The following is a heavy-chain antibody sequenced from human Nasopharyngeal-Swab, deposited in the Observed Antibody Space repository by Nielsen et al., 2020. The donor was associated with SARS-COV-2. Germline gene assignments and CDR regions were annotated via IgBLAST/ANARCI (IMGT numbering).Heavy chain of an antibody. CDR2: IYSSGST. J-gene: IGHJ4*02. D-gene: IGHD1-14*01. V-gene: IGHV4-59*08. CDR1: GDSISTSH. CDR3: ARQMGTS. Sequence: SETLSLTCKVSGDSISTSHWSWIRQSPGKGLEWIGYIYSSGSTTYNPPLKSRVTISVDTSKNEFSLRLNSVTAADTAVYFCARQMGTSWGQGTLVTVSS.